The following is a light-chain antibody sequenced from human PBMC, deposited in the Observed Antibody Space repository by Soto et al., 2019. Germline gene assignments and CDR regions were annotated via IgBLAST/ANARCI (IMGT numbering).Light chain of an antibody. V-gene: IGKV3-15*01. Sequence: DIVMTQSPATLSVSAGERATLSCRARQSVRSNLAWYQQKPGQAPRLLIYDASTRATGIPARFSGSGSGTEFTLTISSLQSEDFAVYYCQQYNNWPRTFGQGTKVDIK. CDR1: QSVRSN. CDR2: DAS. CDR3: QQYNNWPRT. J-gene: IGKJ1*01.